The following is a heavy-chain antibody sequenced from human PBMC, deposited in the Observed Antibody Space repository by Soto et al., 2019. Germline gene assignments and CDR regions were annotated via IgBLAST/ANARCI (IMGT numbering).Heavy chain of an antibody. CDR3: AKEENMYSSSWYYPY. D-gene: IGHD6-13*01. V-gene: IGHV3-30*18. J-gene: IGHJ4*02. CDR2: ISHDGSTK. CDR1: GFSFSSYG. Sequence: PGGSLRRSCAASGFSFSSYGMQWVRQDPGKGPEWVGVISHDGSTKYYADSVKGRFTISRDNPKNTLYLQMNSLRADDTAVYYCAKEENMYSSSWYYPYWGQGTLVTVSS.